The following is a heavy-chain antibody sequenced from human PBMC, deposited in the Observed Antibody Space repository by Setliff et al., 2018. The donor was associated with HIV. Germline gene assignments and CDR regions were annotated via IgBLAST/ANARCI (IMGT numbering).Heavy chain of an antibody. V-gene: IGHV4-4*07. J-gene: IGHJ6*03. CDR3: ALTGHRLLRGYMDV. CDR2: LYVSGDT. Sequence: SQTLSLTCSVTDDPISSYYWSWVRQPAGKGLEWIGRLYVSGDTNYNPSLKRRVTMSLDTSKKHFSLKLKSVTAADTAVYYCALTGHRLLRGYMDVWGKGTTVTVSS. D-gene: IGHD2-15*01. CDR1: DDPISSYY.